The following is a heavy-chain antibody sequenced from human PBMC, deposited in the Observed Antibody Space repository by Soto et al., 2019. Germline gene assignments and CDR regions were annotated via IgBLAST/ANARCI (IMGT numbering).Heavy chain of an antibody. CDR3: VKEFRGAFDY. J-gene: IGHJ4*02. CDR2: IFSGGNA. D-gene: IGHD3-10*01. CDR1: GVTVNSNF. Sequence: PXGSLRLSCAVSGVTVNSNFMSWVRQAPGKGLDWVSVIFSGGNADYADSVKGRFIMSRDISKNTLYLQMNSLRAEDTAVYFCVKEFRGAFDYWGQGPLVTVSS. V-gene: IGHV3-53*01.